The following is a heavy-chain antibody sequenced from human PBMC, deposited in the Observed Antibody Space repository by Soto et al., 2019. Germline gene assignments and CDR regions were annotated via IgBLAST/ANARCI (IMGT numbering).Heavy chain of an antibody. J-gene: IGHJ4*02. CDR1: GFTFSSYG. V-gene: IGHV3-30*18. CDR2: ISYDGSNK. D-gene: IGHD3-10*01. CDR3: AKAALGGSGSYFDY. Sequence: GGSLRLSCAASGFTFSSYGMHWVRQAPGKGLEWVAVISYDGSNKYYADSVKGRFTISRDNSKNTLYLQMNSLRAEDTAVYYCAKAALGGSGSYFDYWGQGTLVTVSS.